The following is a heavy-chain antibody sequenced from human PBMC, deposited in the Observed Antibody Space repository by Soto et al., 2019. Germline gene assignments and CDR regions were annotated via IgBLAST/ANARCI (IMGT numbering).Heavy chain of an antibody. CDR1: GGSISSGGYS. Sequence: QLQLQESGSGLVKPSQTLSLTCAVSGGSISSGGYSWSWIRQPPGKGLEWIGYIYHSGSTYYNPSLKNRDTISVDRSKNQFSLKLSSVTAADTAVYYCARVALGDYLLGGYYFDYWGQGALVTVSS. V-gene: IGHV4-30-2*01. CDR2: IYHSGST. CDR3: ARVALGDYLLGGYYFDY. J-gene: IGHJ4*02. D-gene: IGHD4-17*01.